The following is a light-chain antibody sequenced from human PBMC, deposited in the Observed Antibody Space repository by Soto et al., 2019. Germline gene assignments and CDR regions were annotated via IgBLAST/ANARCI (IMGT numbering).Light chain of an antibody. CDR1: QSISSY. V-gene: IGKV1-17*01. CDR2: TAS. CDR3: LQHNSYPRT. J-gene: IGKJ1*01. Sequence: DIQMTESPSSLFASVGDRVTITCRSSQSISSYLNWYQQKPGKAPKLLSFTASTLQSGVPSRFSGSGSGTQFTLTISSLQPEDFETYYCLQHNSYPRTFGQGTKVDIK.